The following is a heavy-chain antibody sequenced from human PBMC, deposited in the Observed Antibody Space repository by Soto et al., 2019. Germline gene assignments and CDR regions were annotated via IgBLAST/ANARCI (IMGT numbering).Heavy chain of an antibody. J-gene: IGHJ6*02. V-gene: IGHV3-74*01. D-gene: IGHD5-18*01. CDR2: INSDGSST. Sequence: EVQLVESGGGLVQPGGSLRLSCAASGFTFSYYWMHWVRQAPGKGLVWVARINSDGSSTTYADSLKGGFTISRDTAKHTLYWQLQSLRAEDTGVYYCARVTRNSYHGMDVWGQGTTITVSS. CDR3: ARVTRNSYHGMDV. CDR1: GFTFSYYW.